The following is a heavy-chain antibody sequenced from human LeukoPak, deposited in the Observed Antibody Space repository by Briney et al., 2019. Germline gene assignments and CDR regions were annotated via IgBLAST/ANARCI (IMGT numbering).Heavy chain of an antibody. Sequence: GGSLRLSCAASGFTFSSYWMHWVRQAPGKGLVWVSRINSDGSSTNYADSVKGRFTISRDNAKNTLYLEMNSLRAEDTAVYYCAKARYYFDSSGYSGLDSWGQGTLVTVSS. J-gene: IGHJ4*02. CDR2: INSDGSST. D-gene: IGHD3-22*01. V-gene: IGHV3-74*01. CDR3: AKARYYFDSSGYSGLDS. CDR1: GFTFSSYW.